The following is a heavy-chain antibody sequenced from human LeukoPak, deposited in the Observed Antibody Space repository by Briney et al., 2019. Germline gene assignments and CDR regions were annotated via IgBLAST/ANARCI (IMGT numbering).Heavy chain of an antibody. V-gene: IGHV4-39*01. CDR3: ARQRIAVAGEVDY. Sequence: PSETLSLTCTVSGGSISSSSYYWGWIRQPPGKGLGWIGSIYYSGSTYYNPSLKSRVTISVDTSKNQFSLKLSSVTAADTAVYYCARQRIAVAGEVDYWGQGTLVTVSS. CDR2: IYYSGST. CDR1: GGSISSSSYY. J-gene: IGHJ4*02. D-gene: IGHD6-19*01.